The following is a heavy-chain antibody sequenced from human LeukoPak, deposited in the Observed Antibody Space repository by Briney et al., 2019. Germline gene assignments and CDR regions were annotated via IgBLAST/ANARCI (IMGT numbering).Heavy chain of an antibody. Sequence: PSETLSLTCTVSGYSISSGYYWGWIRQPPGKGPEWIGSIYYSGSTYYSPSLKSRVTISVDTSKNQFSLKLSSVTAADTAVYYCARLLRVGYCSTTTCNWFDPWGQGTLVTVSS. CDR3: ARLLRVGYCSTTTCNWFDP. CDR1: GYSISSGYY. CDR2: IYYSGST. J-gene: IGHJ5*02. D-gene: IGHD2-2*03. V-gene: IGHV4-38-2*02.